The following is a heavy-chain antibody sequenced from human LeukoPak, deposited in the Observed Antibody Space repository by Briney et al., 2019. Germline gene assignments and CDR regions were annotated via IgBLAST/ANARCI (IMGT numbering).Heavy chain of an antibody. D-gene: IGHD1-1*01. V-gene: IGHV3-23*01. CDR1: GFTFNNYA. J-gene: IGHJ6*02. Sequence: GGSLRLSCAASGFTFNNYAMSWVRQAPGKGLEWVSAISDIGVSTYYADSVKGRFTVSRDNSKNTLYLQMNSLRAEDTAVYYCAKQSDLPWSAMDVWGQGTTVTVSS. CDR3: AKQSDLPWSAMDV. CDR2: ISDIGVST.